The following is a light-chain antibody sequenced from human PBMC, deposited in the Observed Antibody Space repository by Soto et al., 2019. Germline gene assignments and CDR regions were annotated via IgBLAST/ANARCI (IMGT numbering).Light chain of an antibody. CDR2: EGS. V-gene: IGLV2-14*01. CDR3: SSYTSSSTV. Sequence: QSALTQPASVSGSPGQSITISCTGTSSDVGSYNDVSWYQQHPGKAPKLMIYEGSNRPSGVSSRFSGSKSGNTASLTISGLQAEDEADYYCSSYTSSSTVFGTGTKVTVL. CDR1: SSDVGSYND. J-gene: IGLJ1*01.